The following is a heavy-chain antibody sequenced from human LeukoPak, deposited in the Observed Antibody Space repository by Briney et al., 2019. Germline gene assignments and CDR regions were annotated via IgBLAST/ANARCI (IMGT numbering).Heavy chain of an antibody. CDR1: GFTFSSYG. D-gene: IGHD6-19*01. J-gene: IGHJ4*02. V-gene: IGHV3-33*01. CDR2: IWYDGSNK. CDR3: AREFPEIWLVKFDY. Sequence: PGGSLRLSCAASGFTFSSYGMHWVRQAPGKGLEWVAVIWYDGSNKYYADSVKGRFTISRDNSKSTLYLQMNSLRAEDTAVYYCAREFPEIWLVKFDYWGQGTLVTVSS.